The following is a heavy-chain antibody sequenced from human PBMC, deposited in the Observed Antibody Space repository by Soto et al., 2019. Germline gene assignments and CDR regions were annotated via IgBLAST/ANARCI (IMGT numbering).Heavy chain of an antibody. V-gene: IGHV4-30-4*01. D-gene: IGHD3-22*01. CDR3: ARVRVDYYDSSGYYLFDY. CDR1: GGSISSGDYY. CDR2: IYYSGST. Sequence: PSETLSLTCTVSGGSISSGDYYWSWIRQPPGEGLEWIGYIYYSGSTYYNPSLKSRGTISVDTSKNQFSLKLSSVTAADTAVYYCARVRVDYYDSSGYYLFDYWGQGTLVTVSS. J-gene: IGHJ4*02.